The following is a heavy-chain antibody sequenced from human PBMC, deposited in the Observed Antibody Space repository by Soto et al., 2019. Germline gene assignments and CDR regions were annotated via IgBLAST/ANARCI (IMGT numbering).Heavy chain of an antibody. CDR2: IYHSGST. CDR3: ARESVRQQLAYYFDY. D-gene: IGHD6-13*01. CDR1: GGSISSYY. V-gene: IGHV4-59*12. J-gene: IGHJ4*02. Sequence: PSETLSLTCTVSGGSISSYYWSWIRQPPGKGLEWIGYIYHSGSTNYNPSLKSRVTISVDRSKNQFSLQLNSVTPEDTAVYYCARESVRQQLAYYFDYWGQGTLVTVSS.